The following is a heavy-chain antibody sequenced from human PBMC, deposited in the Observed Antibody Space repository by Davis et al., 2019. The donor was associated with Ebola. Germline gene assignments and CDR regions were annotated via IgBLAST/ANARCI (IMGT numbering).Heavy chain of an antibody. CDR3: ARERSSGYDRAYYGMDV. Sequence: GESLKISCAASGFTFSTYGIHWVRQAPGKGLEWVALIWFDGTKKYYADSVKGRFTISRDNSKSTLYLQMDSLRADDTAVYFYARERSSGYDRAYYGMDVWGQGTTVTVSS. CDR2: IWFDGTKK. CDR1: GFTFSTYG. D-gene: IGHD3-22*01. J-gene: IGHJ6*02. V-gene: IGHV3-33*01.